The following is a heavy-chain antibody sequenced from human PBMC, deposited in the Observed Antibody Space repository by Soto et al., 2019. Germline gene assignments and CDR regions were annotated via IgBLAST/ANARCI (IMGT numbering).Heavy chain of an antibody. CDR1: GFTFSSYW. V-gene: IGHV3-74*01. J-gene: IGHJ4*02. CDR2: INSDGSST. Sequence: GGSLRLSCAASGFTFSSYWMHWVRQAPGKGLVWVSRINSDGSSTSYADSVKGRFTISRDNAKNTLYLQMNSLRAEDTAVYYCARIVGYCSGGSCYSSHGPFDYWGQGALVTVSS. D-gene: IGHD2-15*01. CDR3: ARIVGYCSGGSCYSSHGPFDY.